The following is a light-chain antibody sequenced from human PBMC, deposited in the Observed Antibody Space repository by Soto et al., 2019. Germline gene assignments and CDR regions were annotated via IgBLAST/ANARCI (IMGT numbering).Light chain of an antibody. Sequence: EIVLTQSPGTLSLSPGERATLSCRASQSVSSSYLAWYQQKPGQAPRLLIYGASSRATGIPDRFSGSGSGTDFTLTISRLETDAFAVSYCQQDGSSPTYTFGQGTKTEIK. V-gene: IGKV3-20*01. CDR2: GAS. J-gene: IGKJ2*01. CDR3: QQDGSSPTYT. CDR1: QSVSSSY.